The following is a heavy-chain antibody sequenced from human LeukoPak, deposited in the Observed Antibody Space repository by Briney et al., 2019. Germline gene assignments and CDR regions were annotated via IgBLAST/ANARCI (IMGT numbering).Heavy chain of an antibody. J-gene: IGHJ5*01. Sequence: GGSLRLSCAASGFTFSSYAVSWVRQAPGKGLEWVSAISGSGGSTYYADSVKGRFTISRDNSKNTLYLQMNSLRAEDTAVYYCAKDQPGRSGYRGGFGFDSWGQGTLVTVSS. D-gene: IGHD3-3*01. CDR1: GFTFSSYA. CDR2: ISGSGGST. CDR3: AKDQPGRSGYRGGFGFDS. V-gene: IGHV3-23*01.